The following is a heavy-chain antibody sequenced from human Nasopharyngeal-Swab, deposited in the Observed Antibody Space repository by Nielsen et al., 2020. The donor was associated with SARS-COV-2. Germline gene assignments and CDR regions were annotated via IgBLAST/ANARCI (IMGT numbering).Heavy chain of an antibody. CDR2: ISSSSSYI. CDR1: GFTFSSYS. Sequence: GGSLSLSCAASGFTFSSYSMNWVRQAPGKGLEWVSSISSSSSYIYYADSVKGRFTISRDNAKNSLYLQMNSLRAEDTAVYYCARHLPLRFLEWLFPDYFDYWGQGTLVTVSS. D-gene: IGHD3-3*01. V-gene: IGHV3-21*01. J-gene: IGHJ4*02. CDR3: ARHLPLRFLEWLFPDYFDY.